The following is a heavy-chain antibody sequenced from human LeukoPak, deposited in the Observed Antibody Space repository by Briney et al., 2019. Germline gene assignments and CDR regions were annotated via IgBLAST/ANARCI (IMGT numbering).Heavy chain of an antibody. CDR3: ARVGGDY. CDR2: ISSSSYI. Sequence: GGSLRLSCAASGFTFSSYSMNWVRQAPGKGLEWVSSISSSSYIYYADSVKGRSTISRDNAKNSLYLQMNSLRAEDTAVYYCARVGGDYWGQGTLVTVSS. V-gene: IGHV3-21*01. CDR1: GFTFSSYS. D-gene: IGHD3-3*01. J-gene: IGHJ4*02.